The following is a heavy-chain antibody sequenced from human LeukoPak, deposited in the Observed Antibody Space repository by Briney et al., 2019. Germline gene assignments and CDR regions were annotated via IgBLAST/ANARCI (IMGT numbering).Heavy chain of an antibody. Sequence: GGSLRLSCAASGFTFSSYAMSWVRQAPGKGLEWVSAISGSGGGTYYADSVKGRFTISRDNSKNTLYLQMNSLRAEDTAVYYCAKDTKVGATNSYYFDYWGQGTLVTVSS. D-gene: IGHD1-26*01. CDR2: ISGSGGGT. CDR1: GFTFSSYA. V-gene: IGHV3-23*01. J-gene: IGHJ4*02. CDR3: AKDTKVGATNSYYFDY.